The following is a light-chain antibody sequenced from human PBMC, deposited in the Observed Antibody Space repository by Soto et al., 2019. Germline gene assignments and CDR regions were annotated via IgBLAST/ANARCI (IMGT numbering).Light chain of an antibody. J-gene: IGLJ2*01. CDR2: SNN. CDR1: SSNIGSNT. V-gene: IGLV1-44*01. CDR3: AALDDSLNGPL. Sequence: QSVLTQPPSASGTPGQRVSISCSGSSSNIGSNTVNWYQQLPGTAPKLLISSNNQRPSGVPDRFSGSKSGTSASLAISGLQSEDEADYYCAALDDSLNGPLFGGWTKLTVL.